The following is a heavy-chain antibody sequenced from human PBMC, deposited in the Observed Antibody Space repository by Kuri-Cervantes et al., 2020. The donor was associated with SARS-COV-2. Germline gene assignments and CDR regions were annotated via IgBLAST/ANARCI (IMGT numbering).Heavy chain of an antibody. V-gene: IGHV4-38-2*02. J-gene: IGHJ3*02. CDR1: GYSISSGYY. CDR2: IYHSGST. Sequence: ESLKISCTVSGYSISSGYYWGWIRQPPGKGLEWIGSIYHSGSTYYNPSLKSRVTISVDTSKNQFSLKLSSVTAADTAVYYCARDLREDAFGIWGQGTMVTVSS. CDR3: ARDLREDAFGI.